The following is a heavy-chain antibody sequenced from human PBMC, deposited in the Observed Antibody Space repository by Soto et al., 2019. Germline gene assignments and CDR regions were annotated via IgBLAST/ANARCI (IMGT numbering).Heavy chain of an antibody. CDR1: GFTFINAW. V-gene: IGHV3-15*07. D-gene: IGHD4-17*01. CDR2: IKSKADGATT. J-gene: IGHJ6*02. CDR3: STVGTVTPWYYYGLDV. Sequence: EVQLVESGGGLVEPGGSLRLSCAASGFTFINAWMTWVRQAPGKGLEWVGRIKSKADGATTDYAAPVAGRFIISRDDSKXXLYLQMNSLKTEDTAVYFCSTVGTVTPWYYYGLDVWGQGTTVTVSS.